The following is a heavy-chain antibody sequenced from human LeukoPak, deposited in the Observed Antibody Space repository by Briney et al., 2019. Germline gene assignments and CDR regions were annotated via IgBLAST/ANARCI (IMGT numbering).Heavy chain of an antibody. V-gene: IGHV3-23*01. Sequence: GGSLRLSCAASGFNFNNAWLDWVRQAPGKGLEWVSTISGSGGNTYYADSVKGRFTISRDNSKNTLYLQMNSLRGEDTAVYYCAKDHCSSTSCYWFDYWGQGTPVTVSS. CDR3: AKDHCSSTSCYWFDY. CDR1: GFNFNNAW. D-gene: IGHD2-2*01. CDR2: ISGSGGNT. J-gene: IGHJ4*02.